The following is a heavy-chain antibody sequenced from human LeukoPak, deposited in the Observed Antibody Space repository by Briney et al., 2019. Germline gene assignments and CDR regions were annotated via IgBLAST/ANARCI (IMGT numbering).Heavy chain of an antibody. CDR3: ARVTDPRYNWFDP. D-gene: IGHD2-21*02. CDR2: IHTSGST. CDR1: GASISSYY. J-gene: IGHJ5*02. V-gene: IGHV4-4*07. Sequence: SETLSLTCTVPGASISSYYWTWIRQPAGKGPEWIGRIHTSGSTNYNPSLKSRVNMSVDTSKNQFSLKLNSVTAADTAVYYCARVTDPRYNWFDPWGQGTLVTVSS.